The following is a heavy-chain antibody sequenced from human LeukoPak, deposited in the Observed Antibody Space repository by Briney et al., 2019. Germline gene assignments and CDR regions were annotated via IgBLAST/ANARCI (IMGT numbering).Heavy chain of an antibody. CDR2: MNPKSGDT. J-gene: IGHJ6*03. CDR3: ARGRYMDV. Sequence: APVKVSCKASGYIFIDYEINWLRQAAGQGLEWMGWMNPKSGDTGYEQKFQGRVTITRDSSISTVYMELSSLRFEDTALYYCARGRYMDVWGKGTTVTVSS. CDR1: GYIFIDYE. V-gene: IGHV1-8*03.